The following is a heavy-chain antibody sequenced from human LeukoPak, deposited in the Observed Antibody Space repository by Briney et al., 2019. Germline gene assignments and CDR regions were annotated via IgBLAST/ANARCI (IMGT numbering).Heavy chain of an antibody. V-gene: IGHV3-30*02. D-gene: IGHD2-21*01. CDR2: IRYDGSNR. Sequence: GGSLRLSCAASGFTFSSYGMHWVRQAPGKGLEWVTFIRYDGSNRYYADSVKGRFTISRDNSKNTLYLQMNSLRAEDTAEYYCAKGGDVRSPFDYWGQGTLVTVSS. CDR3: AKGGDVRSPFDY. CDR1: GFTFSSYG. J-gene: IGHJ4*02.